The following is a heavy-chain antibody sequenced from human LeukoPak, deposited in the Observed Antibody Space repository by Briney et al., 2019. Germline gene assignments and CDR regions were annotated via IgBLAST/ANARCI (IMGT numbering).Heavy chain of an antibody. CDR1: GFTFSSYA. Sequence: TGGSLRLSCAASGFTFSSYAMHWVRQAPGKGLEWVAVISYDGSNKYYADSVKGRFTISRDNSKNTLYLQMNSLRAEDTAVYYCARDFGVLWFGDLDYWGQGTLVTVSS. CDR2: ISYDGSNK. CDR3: ARDFGVLWFGDLDY. J-gene: IGHJ4*02. V-gene: IGHV3-30*04. D-gene: IGHD3-10*01.